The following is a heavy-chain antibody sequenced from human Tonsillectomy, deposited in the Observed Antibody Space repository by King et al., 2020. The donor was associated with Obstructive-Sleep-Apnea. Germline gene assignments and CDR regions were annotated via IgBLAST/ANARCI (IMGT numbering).Heavy chain of an antibody. J-gene: IGHJ4*02. CDR3: ARDRCSRISCATGIGLFDH. D-gene: IGHD2-2*01. CDR2: ISGSGGST. V-gene: IGHV3-23*04. CDR1: GFTFSSYA. Sequence: VQLVESGGGLVQPGGSLRLSCAASGFTFSSYAMSWVRQAPGKGLEWVSGISGSGGSTYYTDSVKGRFTISRDNSKNTMYLQMNSLRAEDTAVYYCARDRCSRISCATGIGLFDHWGQGTLVIVSS.